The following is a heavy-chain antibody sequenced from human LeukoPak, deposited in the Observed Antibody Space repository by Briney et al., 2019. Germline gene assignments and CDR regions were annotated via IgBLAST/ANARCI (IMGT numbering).Heavy chain of an antibody. D-gene: IGHD6-19*01. J-gene: IGHJ3*02. Sequence: TLSLTCTVSSGSLSSYYWSWIRQPPGKGLEWIGYIYYSGSTNYNTSLKRRVTISVDTSKNQFSLRLSSVTAADTAVYYWARPYSSGWYGVFHIWGQGTMVTVSS. CDR2: IYYSGST. CDR1: SGSLSSYY. V-gene: IGHV4-59*08. CDR3: ARPYSSGWYGVFHI.